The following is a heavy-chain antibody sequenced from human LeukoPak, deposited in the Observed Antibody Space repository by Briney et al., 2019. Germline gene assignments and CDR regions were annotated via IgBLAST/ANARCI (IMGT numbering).Heavy chain of an antibody. D-gene: IGHD6-19*01. V-gene: IGHV4-59*01. Sequence: PSETLSLTCTVSGGSISSYYWSWIRQPPGKGLEWIGYIYYSGSTNYNPSLKSRVTISVDTSKNQFSLKLSSVTAADTAGYYCAREAGTISGHGQVGSDAFDIWGQGTMVTVSS. J-gene: IGHJ3*02. CDR2: IYYSGST. CDR3: AREAGTISGHGQVGSDAFDI. CDR1: GGSISSYY.